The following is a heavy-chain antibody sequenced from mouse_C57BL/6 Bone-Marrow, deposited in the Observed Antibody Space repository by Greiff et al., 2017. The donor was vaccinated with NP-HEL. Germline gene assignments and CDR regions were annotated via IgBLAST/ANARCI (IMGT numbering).Heavy chain of an antibody. D-gene: IGHD2-3*01. CDR2: INSDGSST. V-gene: IGHV5-16*01. CDR1: GFTFSDYY. CDR3: ARRWPLDY. J-gene: IGHJ2*01. Sequence: EVKLMESEGGLVQPGSSMKLSCTASGFTFSDYYMAWVRQVPEKGLEWVANINSDGSSTYYLDSLKSRFIISRDNAKNILYLQMSRLKSEDTATYYYARRWPLDYWGQGTTLTVSS.